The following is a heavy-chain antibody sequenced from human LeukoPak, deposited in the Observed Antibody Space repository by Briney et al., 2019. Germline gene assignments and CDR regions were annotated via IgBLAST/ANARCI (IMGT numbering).Heavy chain of an antibody. CDR3: TTAGLTMIRVGALDY. CDR2: IKSKTDGGTT. Sequence: GGSLRLSCAASGFTFSNAWMSWVRQAPGKGLEWVGRIKSKTDGGTTDYAAPVKGRFTISRDDSKNTLYLHMNSLKTEDTALYFCTTAGLTMIRVGALDYWGQGTLVTVSS. CDR1: GFTFSNAW. J-gene: IGHJ4*02. D-gene: IGHD3-10*01. V-gene: IGHV3-15*05.